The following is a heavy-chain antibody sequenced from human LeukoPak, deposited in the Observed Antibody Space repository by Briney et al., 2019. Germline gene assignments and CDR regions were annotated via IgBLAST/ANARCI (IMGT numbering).Heavy chain of an antibody. V-gene: IGHV3-23*01. J-gene: IGHJ4*02. CDR3: AKDTSIGRYCTNGVCSPFDY. D-gene: IGHD2-8*01. Sequence: GGSLRLSCAGCGFTFSSYAMSWVRQAPGKGLEWVSAISDSGATTYDADSVKGRFTISRDNSRSTLYLQMNSLRAEDTALYYCAKDTSIGRYCTNGVCSPFDYWGQGTLVTVSS. CDR2: ISDSGATT. CDR1: GFTFSSYA.